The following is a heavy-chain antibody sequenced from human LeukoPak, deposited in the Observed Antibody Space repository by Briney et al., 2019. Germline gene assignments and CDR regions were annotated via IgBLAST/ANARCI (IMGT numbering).Heavy chain of an antibody. D-gene: IGHD6-6*01. CDR2: INHSGST. J-gene: IGHJ5*02. CDR3: ARRYSSSSFNWFDP. Sequence: SETLSLTCAVYGGSFSGYYWSWIRQPPGKGLEWIGEINHSGSTNYNPSLRSRVTISVDTSKNQFSLKLSSVTAADTAVYYCARRYSSSSFNWFDPWGQGTLVTVSS. CDR1: GGSFSGYY. V-gene: IGHV4-34*01.